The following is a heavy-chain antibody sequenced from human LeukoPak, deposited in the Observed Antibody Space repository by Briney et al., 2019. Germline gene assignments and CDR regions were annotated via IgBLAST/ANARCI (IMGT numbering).Heavy chain of an antibody. CDR2: IYSGGST. V-gene: IGHV3-53*01. Sequence: QTGGSLRLSCAASGFTFSSYAMSWVRQAPGKGLEWVSVIYSGGSTYYADSVKGRFTISRDNSKNTLYLQMNSLRAEDTAVYYCARDRVYYYYYGMDVWGQGTTVTVSS. CDR1: GFTFSSYA. CDR3: ARDRVYYYYYGMDV. J-gene: IGHJ6*02.